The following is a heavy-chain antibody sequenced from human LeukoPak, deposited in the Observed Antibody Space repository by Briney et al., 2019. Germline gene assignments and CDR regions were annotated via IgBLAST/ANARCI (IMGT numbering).Heavy chain of an antibody. CDR2: IKQDGSEK. V-gene: IGHV3-7*01. J-gene: IGHJ4*02. D-gene: IGHD6-13*01. CDR1: GFTFSSYW. Sequence: GGSLRLSCAASGFTFSSYWMSWARQAPGKGLEWVANIKQDGSEKYYVDSVKGRFTISRDNAKNSLYLQMNSLRAEDTAVYYCAKDPAPYSSSWYVDYWGQGTLVTVSS. CDR3: AKDPAPYSSSWYVDY.